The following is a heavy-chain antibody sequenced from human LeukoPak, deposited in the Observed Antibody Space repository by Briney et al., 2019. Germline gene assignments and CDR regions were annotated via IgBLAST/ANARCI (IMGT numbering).Heavy chain of an antibody. CDR3: VRTFYYDSSGYGTPGEYFQH. Sequence: GGSLRLSCAASGFTFSGYWMSWVRLAPGKGLEWVANIKQDGSEKYYADSVKGRFTISRDNAKNSLFLQMSSLRVEDTAMYYCVRTFYYDSSGYGTPGEYFQHWGQGTLVTVSS. D-gene: IGHD3-22*01. J-gene: IGHJ1*01. CDR1: GFTFSGYW. CDR2: IKQDGSEK. V-gene: IGHV3-7*01.